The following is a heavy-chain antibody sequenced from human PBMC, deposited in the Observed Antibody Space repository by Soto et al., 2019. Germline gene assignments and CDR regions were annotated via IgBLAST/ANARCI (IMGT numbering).Heavy chain of an antibody. CDR2: IYTSGST. Sequence: PSETLSLTCTVSGGSISSYYWSWIRQPAGKGLEWIGRIYTSGSTNYNPSLKSRVTMSVDTSKNQFSLKLSSVTAADTAVYYCARVHCSSTSCYRGPDWFDPWGQGTLVTVSS. V-gene: IGHV4-4*07. CDR1: GGSISSYY. J-gene: IGHJ5*02. D-gene: IGHD2-2*02. CDR3: ARVHCSSTSCYRGPDWFDP.